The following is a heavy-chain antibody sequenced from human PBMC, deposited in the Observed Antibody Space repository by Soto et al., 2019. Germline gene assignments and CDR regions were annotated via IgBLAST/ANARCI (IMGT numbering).Heavy chain of an antibody. J-gene: IGHJ5*02. CDR2: ISYDGSNK. CDR3: ARDYGDH. D-gene: IGHD4-17*01. CDR1: GFTCSSYA. Sequence: QVQLVESGGGVVQPGRSLRLSCAAAGFTCSSYAMHGVRKAPGKGLEWVAVISYDGSNKYYADSVRGRFTISRDNSKNTLYLQMNSLRAEDTAVYYCARDYGDHWGQGTLVTVSS. V-gene: IGHV3-30-3*01.